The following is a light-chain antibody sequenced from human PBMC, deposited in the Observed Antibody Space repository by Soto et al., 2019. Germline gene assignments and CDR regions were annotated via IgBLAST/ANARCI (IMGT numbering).Light chain of an antibody. CDR1: QSVSSY. Sequence: EIVLTQSPATLSLSPGERATLSCRASQSVSSYLAWYQQKPGQAPRLLIYDASNRATGIPARFSGSESVTDFTLTISSLEPEDFAVYYCQQRSNWPQVTFGQGTKLEIK. V-gene: IGKV3-11*01. CDR2: DAS. J-gene: IGKJ2*01. CDR3: QQRSNWPQVT.